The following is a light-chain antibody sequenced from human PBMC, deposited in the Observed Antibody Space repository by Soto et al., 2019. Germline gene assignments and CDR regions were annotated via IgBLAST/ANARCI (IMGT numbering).Light chain of an antibody. V-gene: IGKV1-5*01. Sequence: DIQMTQSPSTLSASVGDRVTITCRASQSISSWLAWYQQKPGKAPKLLIYDASSLESGVPSRVSGSGSGTEFTLTISSLQPDDFATYYCQQYNSLFGQGTKVEIK. J-gene: IGKJ1*01. CDR3: QQYNSL. CDR2: DAS. CDR1: QSISSW.